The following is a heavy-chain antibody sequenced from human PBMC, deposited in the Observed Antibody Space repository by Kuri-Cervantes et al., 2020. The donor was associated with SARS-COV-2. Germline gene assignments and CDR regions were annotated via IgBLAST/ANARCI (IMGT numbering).Heavy chain of an antibody. CDR2: IYYSGST. CDR3: ARGVTIFGKDV. V-gene: IGHV4-61*01. CDR1: GGSVSSGSYY. Sequence: GSLRLSCTVSGGSVSSGSYYWSWIRQPPGKGLEWIGYIYYSGSTNYNPSLTSRVTISVDTSENQFSLKLSSVTAADTAVYYCARGVTIFGKDVWGQGTTVTVSS. D-gene: IGHD3-3*01. J-gene: IGHJ6*02.